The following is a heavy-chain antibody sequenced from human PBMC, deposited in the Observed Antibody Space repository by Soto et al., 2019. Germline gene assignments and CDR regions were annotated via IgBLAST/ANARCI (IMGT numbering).Heavy chain of an antibody. CDR1: GYTFTSYG. J-gene: IGHJ2*01. CDR3: ARWGSYSRSWPDTWYCDL. D-gene: IGHD6-13*01. Sequence: QVQLVQSGAEVKKPGASVKVSCKASGYTFTSYGISWVRQAPGQGLEWMGWISAYNGNTNYAQKLQVRVTMTTDTSTNRPYIGLRSLGSDHKPGDYCARWGSYSRSWPDTWYCDLWVRGTLVTVSS. V-gene: IGHV1-18*01. CDR2: ISAYNGNT.